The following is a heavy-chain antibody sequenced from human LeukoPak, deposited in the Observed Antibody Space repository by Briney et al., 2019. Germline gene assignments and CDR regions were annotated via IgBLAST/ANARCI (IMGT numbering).Heavy chain of an antibody. D-gene: IGHD2-21*01. V-gene: IGHV4-59*01. J-gene: IGHJ3*02. Sequence: PETLFPISAVSGGSTFTCYSSCGFQPPGKGLEYIGYIYYSGSTNYNTSLKSRVTMSLDTSKNQFSLKLSSVTAADTAVYYGAREETPCGLD. CDR3: AREETPCGLD. CDR1: GGSTFTCY. CDR2: IYYSGST.